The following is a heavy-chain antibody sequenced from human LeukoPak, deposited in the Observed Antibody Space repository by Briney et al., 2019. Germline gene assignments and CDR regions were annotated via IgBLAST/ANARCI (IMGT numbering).Heavy chain of an antibody. D-gene: IGHD7-27*01. CDR3: AKVVPWGFGPFDY. CDR1: GFTFSSYA. CDR2: VSGSGGST. V-gene: IGHV3-23*01. Sequence: GGSLRLSCAASGFTFSSYAMSWVRQAPGKGLDSVSAVSGSGGSTYYADSVKGRFTISRDNSKNTLYLQMNSLRAEDTAVYYCAKVVPWGFGPFDYWGQGTLVTVSS. J-gene: IGHJ4*02.